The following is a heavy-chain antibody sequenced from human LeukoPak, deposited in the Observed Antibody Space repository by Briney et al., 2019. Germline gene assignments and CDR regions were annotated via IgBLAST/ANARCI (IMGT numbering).Heavy chain of an antibody. CDR3: ATDTVAHY. CDR2: IYSGGTI. CDR1: GFSVRTNY. J-gene: IGHJ4*02. V-gene: IGHV3-53*01. Sequence: PGGSLRLSCAASGFSVRTNYMSWVRQAPGKGLEWVSVIYSGGTIRYADSVKGRFTISRDNSKNTLYLQMNSLRAEDTAVYYCATDTVAHYWGQGTLVTVSS. D-gene: IGHD4-11*01.